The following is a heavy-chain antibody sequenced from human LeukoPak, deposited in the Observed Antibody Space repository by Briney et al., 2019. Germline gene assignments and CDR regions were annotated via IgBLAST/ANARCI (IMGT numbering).Heavy chain of an antibody. Sequence: EASVKVSCKVSGCTFTELSMHWVRQAPGKGHEWLGGFVLEDGEQIYAQKFQGRVTMIGDTSKETAYMELGSLRSEDTAVYYRAARLVGALIDYWGQGTLVTVCS. CDR2: FVLEDGEQ. J-gene: IGHJ4*02. CDR3: AARLVGALIDY. V-gene: IGHV1-24*01. D-gene: IGHD1-26*01. CDR1: GCTFTELS.